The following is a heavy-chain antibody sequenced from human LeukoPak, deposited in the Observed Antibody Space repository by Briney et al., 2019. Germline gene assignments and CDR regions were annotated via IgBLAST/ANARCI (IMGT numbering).Heavy chain of an antibody. J-gene: IGHJ4*02. D-gene: IGHD2-15*01. Sequence: SETLSLTCTVSGGSISSGHYWWGWIRQPPGKGLDWIGSIYYSGNTHYNPSLQSRVTVSVDTSKNQFSLKLTSVTAADTAVYYCVRQRGVGSWSFDYWGQGNLVTVPS. V-gene: IGHV4-39*01. CDR1: GGSISSGHYW. CDR2: IYYSGNT. CDR3: VRQRGVGSWSFDY.